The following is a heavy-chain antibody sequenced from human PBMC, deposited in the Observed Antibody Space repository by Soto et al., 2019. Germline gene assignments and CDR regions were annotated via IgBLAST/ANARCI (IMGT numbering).Heavy chain of an antibody. CDR2: IYPGDFDT. CDR1: GYNFPDYW. J-gene: IGHJ4*02. V-gene: IGHV5-51*01. CDR3: ARLNSGFWSGYYDY. Sequence: EVQLVQSGAEVKKPGESLKISCKVSGYNFPDYWIGWVRQMPGKGLEWMGIIYPGDFDTRYSPSFRGQVTISADKSINTAYLQWGSLKASDTAMYYCARLNSGFWSGYYDYWGQGALVTVSS. D-gene: IGHD3-3*01.